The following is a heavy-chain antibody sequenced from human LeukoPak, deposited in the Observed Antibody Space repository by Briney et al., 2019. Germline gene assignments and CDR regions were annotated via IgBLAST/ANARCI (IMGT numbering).Heavy chain of an antibody. CDR2: ISAYNGNT. D-gene: IGHD2-2*01. V-gene: IGHV1-18*01. CDR1: GYTFTSYG. Sequence: ASVKVSCKASGYTFTSYGISWVRQAPGQGLEWMGWISAYNGNTNYAQKLQGRVTMTTDTSTSTAYMELRSLRSDDTAVYYCVRVDIVVVPAAIRYFDYWGQGTLVTVSS. CDR3: VRVDIVVVPAAIRYFDY. J-gene: IGHJ4*02.